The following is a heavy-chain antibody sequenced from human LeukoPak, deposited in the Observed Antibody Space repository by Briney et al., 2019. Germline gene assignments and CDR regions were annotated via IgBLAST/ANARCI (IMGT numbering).Heavy chain of an antibody. Sequence: SETLSLTCTVSGGSISSGGYYWSWIRQHPGKGLEWIGYIYYSGSTYYNPFLKSRVTISVDTSKNQFSLKLSSVTAADTAVYYCARILIVVVPAATGGFDPWGQGTLVTVSS. CDR3: ARILIVVVPAATGGFDP. J-gene: IGHJ5*02. D-gene: IGHD2-2*01. CDR1: GGSISSGGYY. CDR2: IYYSGST. V-gene: IGHV4-31*03.